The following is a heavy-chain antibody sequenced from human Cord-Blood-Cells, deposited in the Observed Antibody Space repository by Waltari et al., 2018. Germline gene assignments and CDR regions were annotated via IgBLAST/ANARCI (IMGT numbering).Heavy chain of an antibody. CDR1: GGSFSGYY. J-gene: IGHJ6*03. CDR2: INHSRST. V-gene: IGHV4-34*01. D-gene: IGHD3-3*01. CDR3: ARGHYDFWSGYYIGGYYYYMDV. Sequence: QVQLQQWGAGLLKPSETLSLTCAVYGGSFSGYYWNWIRTPPGQGLEWIGEINHSRSTNYNPSLKSRVTISVDTSKNQFSLKLSSVTAADTAVYYWARGHYDFWSGYYIGGYYYYMDVWGKGTTVTVSS.